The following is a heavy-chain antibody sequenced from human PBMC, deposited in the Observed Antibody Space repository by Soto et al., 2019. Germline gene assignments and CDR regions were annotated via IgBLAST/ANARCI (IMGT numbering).Heavy chain of an antibody. J-gene: IGHJ4*02. CDR1: GFTFNNYP. D-gene: IGHD6-19*01. V-gene: IGHV3-23*01. CDR2: ITGSGDST. Sequence: EVQLLESGGDLVQPGGSLRLSCAASGFTFNNYPMSWVRQAPGKGLEWVSAITGSGDSTFYADSVKGRFSISRDNSKNTLYLQMNSLRADDTAVYYCAKRRDTSGWYPEDWGQGTLLTVSS. CDR3: AKRRDTSGWYPED.